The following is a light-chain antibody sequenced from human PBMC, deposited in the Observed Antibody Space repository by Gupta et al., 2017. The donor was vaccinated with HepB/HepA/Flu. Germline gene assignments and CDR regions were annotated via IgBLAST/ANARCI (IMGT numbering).Light chain of an antibody. CDR3: MQGIHWPRT. Sequence: DVVMTQSPLSLPVTLGQPASISCRSSRSLVYSDGNTYLTWFQQRPGQSPRRLIYKVSNRDSGVPDRFSGSASGTDFTLKISMVDAEDVGVYYCMQGIHWPRTFGQGTKVEIK. CDR2: KVS. V-gene: IGKV2-30*01. J-gene: IGKJ1*01. CDR1: RSLVYSDGNTY.